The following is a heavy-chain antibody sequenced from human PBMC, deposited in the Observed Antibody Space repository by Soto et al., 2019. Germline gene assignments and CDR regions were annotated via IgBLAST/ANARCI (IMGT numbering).Heavy chain of an antibody. Sequence: GGSLRLCCAASGFTFSSYAMHWVRQAPGKGLEWVAVISYDGSNKYYADSVKGRFTISRDNSKNTLYLQMNSLRAEDTAVYYCARGGDLRGMDVWGQGTTVTVSS. CDR3: ARGGDLRGMDV. D-gene: IGHD3-16*01. J-gene: IGHJ6*02. V-gene: IGHV3-30-3*01. CDR2: ISYDGSNK. CDR1: GFTFSSYA.